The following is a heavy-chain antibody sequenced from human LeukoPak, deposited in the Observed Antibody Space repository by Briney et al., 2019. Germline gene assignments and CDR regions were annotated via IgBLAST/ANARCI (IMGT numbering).Heavy chain of an antibody. D-gene: IGHD6-13*01. J-gene: IGHJ4*02. CDR1: GFTFSDCD. Sequence: PGGSLRLSCTASGFTFSDCDMNWFRQAPGKGLEWVSYISSSGSTIYYADSVKGRFTISRDNAKNSLYLQMNSLRAEDTAVYYCARELDSSSWDYWGQGTLVTVSS. V-gene: IGHV3-11*04. CDR2: ISSSGSTI. CDR3: ARELDSSSWDY.